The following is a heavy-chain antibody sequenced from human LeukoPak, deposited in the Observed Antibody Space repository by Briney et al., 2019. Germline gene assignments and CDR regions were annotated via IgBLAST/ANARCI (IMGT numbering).Heavy chain of an antibody. V-gene: IGHV3-23*01. D-gene: IGHD1-26*01. CDR2: ISGGGGST. J-gene: IGHJ4*02. Sequence: PGGSLRLSCAASGFTFNNYPMIWVRQAPGKGLEWVSTISGGGGSTYYADSVKGRFTISRDNSKNTLYLQVNSLRAEDTAVYYCAKGGKWDVTPFDYWGQGTLVTVSS. CDR3: AKGGKWDVTPFDY. CDR1: GFTFNNYP.